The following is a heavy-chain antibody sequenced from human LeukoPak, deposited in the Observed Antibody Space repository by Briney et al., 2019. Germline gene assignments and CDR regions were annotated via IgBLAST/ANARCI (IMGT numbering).Heavy chain of an antibody. CDR1: GYSFTSYW. CDR2: IYPGDSDT. V-gene: IGHV5-51*01. CDR3: ATSYCTPSNCSGFDS. Sequence: GESLQISCKGSGYSFTSYWIGWVRPMPGKGLEWMGIIYPGDSDTRYSPSFQGQVTMSADKSINTAYLQWSSLKASDTAMYYCATSYCTPSNCSGFDSWGQGTPVTVSS. J-gene: IGHJ4*02. D-gene: IGHD2-8*01.